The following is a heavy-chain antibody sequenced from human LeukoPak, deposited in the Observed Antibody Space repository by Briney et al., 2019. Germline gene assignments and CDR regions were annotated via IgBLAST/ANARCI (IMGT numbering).Heavy chain of an antibody. Sequence: GGSLRLSCAASGFTFSSYAMHWVRQAPGKGLEYVSAISSNGGSTYYANSVKGRFTISRDNSKNTLYLQMGSLRAEDMAVYYCARGSWGYYRGHFDYWGQGTLVTVSS. V-gene: IGHV3-64*01. D-gene: IGHD3-10*01. CDR1: GFTFSSYA. CDR3: ARGSWGYYRGHFDY. CDR2: ISSNGGST. J-gene: IGHJ4*02.